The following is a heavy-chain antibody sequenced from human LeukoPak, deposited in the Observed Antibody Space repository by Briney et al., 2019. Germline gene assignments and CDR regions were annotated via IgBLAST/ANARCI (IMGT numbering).Heavy chain of an antibody. V-gene: IGHV4-34*01. Sequence: PSETLSLTCAVYGGSFSGYYWSWIRQPAGKGLEWIGEINHSGSTHYNPSLKSRVTISVDTSKNQFSLKLSSVTAADTAVYYCARRGVMGMGATWGQGTLVTVSS. J-gene: IGHJ5*02. CDR1: GGSFSGYY. CDR3: ARRGVMGMGAT. CDR2: INHSGST. D-gene: IGHD1-26*01.